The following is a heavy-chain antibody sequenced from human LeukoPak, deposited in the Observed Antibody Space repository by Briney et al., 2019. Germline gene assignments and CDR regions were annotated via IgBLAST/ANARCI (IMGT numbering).Heavy chain of an antibody. CDR1: GYSFTSYW. D-gene: IGHD3-10*01. CDR3: ARQGGITMVRGVIDY. Sequence: GESLKISCKGSGYSFTSYWLGWVRQMPGKGLEWMGIIYPGDSDTRYSPSFQGQVTISADKSISTAYVQWSSLKASDTAMYYCARQGGITMVRGVIDYWGQGTLVTVSS. V-gene: IGHV5-51*01. J-gene: IGHJ4*02. CDR2: IYPGDSDT.